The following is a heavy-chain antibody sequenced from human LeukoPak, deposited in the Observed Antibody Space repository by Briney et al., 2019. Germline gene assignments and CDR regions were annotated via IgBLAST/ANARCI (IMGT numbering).Heavy chain of an antibody. CDR3: ARQGMLEEGADY. V-gene: IGHV5-51*01. Sequence: GASLKISSKGSGSPFTSYWIGWGRQLPGNGLEWMGIIYPADSDTRYSPSFQGQVTISADKSISTAYLQWSSLKASDTAMYYCARQGMLEEGADYWGQGTLVTVSS. D-gene: IGHD3-16*01. CDR2: IYPADSDT. J-gene: IGHJ4*02. CDR1: GSPFTSYW.